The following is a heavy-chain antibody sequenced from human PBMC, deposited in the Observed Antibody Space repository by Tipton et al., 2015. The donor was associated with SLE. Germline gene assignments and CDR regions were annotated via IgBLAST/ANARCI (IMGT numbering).Heavy chain of an antibody. CDR1: GGSFSGYY. J-gene: IGHJ5*02. CDR2: INHSGST. Sequence: LRLSCAVYGGSFSGYYWSWIRQPPGKGLEWIGEINHSGSTNYNPSLKSRVTISVDTSKNQFSLKLSSVTAADTAVYYCARGRSSSWCRWFDPWGQGTLVTVSS. CDR3: ARGRSSSWCRWFDP. D-gene: IGHD6-13*01. V-gene: IGHV4-34*01.